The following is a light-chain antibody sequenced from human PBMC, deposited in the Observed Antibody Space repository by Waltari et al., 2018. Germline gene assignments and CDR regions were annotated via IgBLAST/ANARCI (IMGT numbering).Light chain of an antibody. J-gene: IGLJ1*01. V-gene: IGLV2-23*02. CDR2: AVP. Sequence: QSGLTQPASVSGSPGQSITVSCTGTSSDVGHYNLVSWYQPYPGKAPKLMVYAVPKRTSGVSVRFSGSKSGNTASRTISGLQSEDEADYYCCSYAGLGIYVFGTGTKVTVL. CDR3: CSYAGLGIYV. CDR1: SSDVGHYNL.